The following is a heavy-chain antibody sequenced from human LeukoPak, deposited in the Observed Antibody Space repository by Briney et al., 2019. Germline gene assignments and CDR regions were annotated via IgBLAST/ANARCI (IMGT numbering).Heavy chain of an antibody. J-gene: IGHJ4*02. CDR2: IYYSGST. CDR1: GGSISSYY. Sequence: SETLSLTCTVSGGSISSYYRSWIRQPPGKGPEWIGYIYYSGSTNYNPSLKSRVTISVDTSKNQFSLKLSSVTAADSAVYYCARAHILTGYAFDYWGQGTLVTVSS. CDR3: ARAHILTGYAFDY. V-gene: IGHV4-59*01. D-gene: IGHD3-9*01.